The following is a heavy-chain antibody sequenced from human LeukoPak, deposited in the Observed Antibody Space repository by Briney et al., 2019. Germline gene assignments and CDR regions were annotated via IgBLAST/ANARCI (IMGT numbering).Heavy chain of an antibody. CDR2: IRYDGSNK. V-gene: IGHV3-30*02. Sequence: GGSLRLSCAASGFTFSNYGMHWVRQAPGKGLEWVALIRYDGSNKYYADSVKGQFTISRDNSKNTLYLQMNSLRAEDTAVYYCAKSYCSGGSCFSDYWGQGTLVPVSS. D-gene: IGHD2-15*01. CDR1: GFTFSNYG. J-gene: IGHJ4*02. CDR3: AKSYCSGGSCFSDY.